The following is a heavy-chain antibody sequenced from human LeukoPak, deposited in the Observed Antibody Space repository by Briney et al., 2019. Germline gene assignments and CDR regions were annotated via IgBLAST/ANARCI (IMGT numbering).Heavy chain of an antibody. CDR3: ARRLVVDTDESFDY. Sequence: GGSLRLSCAASGFTFSSYSMNWVRQAPGKGLEWVSSISSSSSYIYYADSVKGRFTISRDNAKNSLYLQMNSLRAEDKAVYYCARRLVVDTDESFDYWGQGTLVTVSS. CDR2: ISSSSSYI. V-gene: IGHV3-21*01. CDR1: GFTFSSYS. D-gene: IGHD5-18*01. J-gene: IGHJ4*02.